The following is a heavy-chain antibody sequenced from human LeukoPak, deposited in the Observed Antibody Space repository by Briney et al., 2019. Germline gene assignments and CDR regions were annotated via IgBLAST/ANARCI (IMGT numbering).Heavy chain of an antibody. CDR1: GGTFSSYA. J-gene: IGHJ6*03. CDR3: ARTARAMVTMYYYYMDV. V-gene: IGHV1-69*06. CDR2: IIPIFGTA. D-gene: IGHD5-18*01. Sequence: SVKVSCKASGGTFSSYAISWVRQAPGQGLEWMGGIIPIFGTANCAQKFQGRVTITADKSTSTAYMELSSLRSEDTAVYYCARTARAMVTMYYYYMDVWGKGTTVTVSS.